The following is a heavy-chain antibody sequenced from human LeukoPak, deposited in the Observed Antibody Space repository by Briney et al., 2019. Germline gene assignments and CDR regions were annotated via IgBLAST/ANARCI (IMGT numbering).Heavy chain of an antibody. V-gene: IGHV4-39*07. CDR3: ARVTGDYDFWSGYSGPYYFDY. D-gene: IGHD3-3*01. J-gene: IGHJ4*02. CDR2: IYYSGST. CDR1: GDSISSSSSY. Sequence: PSETLSLTCTVSGDSISSSSSYWGWIRQPPGKGLEWIGSIYYSGSTYYNTSLKSRVTISVDTSNNQFSLKLSSVTAADTAVYYCARVTGDYDFWSGYSGPYYFDYWGQGTLVTVSS.